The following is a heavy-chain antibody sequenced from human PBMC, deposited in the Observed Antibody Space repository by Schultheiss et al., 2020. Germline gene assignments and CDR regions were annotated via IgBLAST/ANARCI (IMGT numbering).Heavy chain of an antibody. CDR3: AKSVDSSNWYSFDY. Sequence: GGSLRLSCAASGFTFSTYAMHWVRQAPGKGLEWVAVISYDGSSKYCADSVKGRFTISRDNSKNTLYLQMNSLRAEDTAVFYCAKSVDSSNWYSFDYWGQGTLVTVSS. D-gene: IGHD6-13*01. J-gene: IGHJ4*02. V-gene: IGHV3-30*18. CDR1: GFTFSTYA. CDR2: ISYDGSSK.